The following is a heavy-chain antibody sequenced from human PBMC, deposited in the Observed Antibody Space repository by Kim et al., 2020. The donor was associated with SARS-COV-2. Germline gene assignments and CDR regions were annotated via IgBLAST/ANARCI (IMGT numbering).Heavy chain of an antibody. V-gene: IGHV5-51*01. CDR3: ARRRSGWMYYYDMDV. CDR2: IYPGDSDT. Sequence: GESLKISCKGSGYSFTNYWIGWVRQMPGKGLEWMGIIYPGDSDTRYSPSFQGQVTISADKSISTAYLQWSSLKASDTAMYYCARRRSGWMYYYDMDVWGQGTTVTVSS. J-gene: IGHJ6*02. CDR1: GYSFTNYW. D-gene: IGHD6-19*01.